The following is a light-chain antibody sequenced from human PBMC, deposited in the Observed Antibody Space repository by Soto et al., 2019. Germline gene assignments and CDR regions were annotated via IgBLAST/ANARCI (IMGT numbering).Light chain of an antibody. CDR2: DAS. CDR3: QQRFNWPRFT. Sequence: EIVLTQSPATLSLSPGERAALSCRASQSVSSYLAWYQQKPGQAPRLLIYDASNRDTGIPARFSGGGSGTDFTLTISSLEPEDFAVYDCQQRFNWPRFTFGQGTKLEIK. J-gene: IGKJ2*01. CDR1: QSVSSY. V-gene: IGKV3-11*01.